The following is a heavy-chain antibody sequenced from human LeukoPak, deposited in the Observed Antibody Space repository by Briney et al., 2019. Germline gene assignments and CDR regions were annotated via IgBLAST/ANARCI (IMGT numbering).Heavy chain of an antibody. D-gene: IGHD3-10*01. CDR2: IYTSGST. CDR1: GGSISSYY. V-gene: IGHV4-4*07. CDR3: ARTTMVRGPYYYYYMDV. Sequence: PSETLSLTCTVTGGSISSYYWSWIRQPAGKGLEWIGRIYTSGSTNYNPSLKSRVTMSVDTSKNQFSLKLSSVTAADTAVYYCARTTMVRGPYYYYYMDVWVKGTTVTISS. J-gene: IGHJ6*03.